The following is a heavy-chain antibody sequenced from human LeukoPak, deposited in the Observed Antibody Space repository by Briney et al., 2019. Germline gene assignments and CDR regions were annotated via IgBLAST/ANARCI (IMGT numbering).Heavy chain of an antibody. Sequence: PGGSLRLSCAASGFTFSSYGMHWVRQAPGKGLEWVANIKQDGSEKYYVDSVQGRFTISRDNAKSSLYLQMNSLRAEDTAVYYCAKDQSSTGAIDYWGQGTLVTVSS. CDR3: AKDQSSTGAIDY. D-gene: IGHD1-26*01. V-gene: IGHV3-7*01. CDR2: IKQDGSEK. J-gene: IGHJ4*02. CDR1: GFTFSSYG.